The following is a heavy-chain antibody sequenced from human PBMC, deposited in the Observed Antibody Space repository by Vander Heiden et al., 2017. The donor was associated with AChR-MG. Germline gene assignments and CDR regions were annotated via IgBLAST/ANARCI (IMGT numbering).Heavy chain of an antibody. D-gene: IGHD3-22*01. CDR3: ANYGYSSFYYYYYMDV. J-gene: IGHJ6*03. CDR1: GFTFSSYA. CDR2: ISGSGGST. Sequence: EVQLLESGGGLVQPGGSLRLSCAASGFTFSSYAMSWVRQAPGKGLEWVSAISGSGGSTYYADSVKGRFTISRDNSKNTLYLQMNSLRAEDTAVYYCANYGYSSFYYYYYMDVWGKGTTVTVSS. V-gene: IGHV3-23*01.